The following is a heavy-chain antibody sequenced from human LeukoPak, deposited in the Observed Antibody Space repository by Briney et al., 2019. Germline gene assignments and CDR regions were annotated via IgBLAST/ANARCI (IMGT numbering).Heavy chain of an antibody. D-gene: IGHD2-21*02. CDR3: ARGATADTRHLDT. V-gene: IGHV3-21*01. Sequence: GGSVGLSCAASGFTFSSYSMNWVSQAPGKGLEWVSIISSSSNDIHYADSVKGRFTISRDNTKNSVYLQMNSLRDEDTAVYSCARGATADTRHLDTWGPGYLLTVS. J-gene: IGHJ5*02. CDR1: GFTFSSYS. CDR2: ISSSSNDI.